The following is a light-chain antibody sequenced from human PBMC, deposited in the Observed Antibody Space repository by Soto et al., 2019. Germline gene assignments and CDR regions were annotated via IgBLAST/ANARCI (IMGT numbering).Light chain of an antibody. Sequence: QSALTQTRSVSGSPGQSVTISCTGTSSDVGGYNYVSWYQQHPGKAPKLMIYDVSKRPSGVPDRFSGSKSGNTASLTISGLQAEDEADDYCCSYAGSYTWVFGGGTKLTVL. V-gene: IGLV2-11*01. CDR3: CSYAGSYTWV. CDR2: DVS. J-gene: IGLJ3*02. CDR1: SSDVGGYNY.